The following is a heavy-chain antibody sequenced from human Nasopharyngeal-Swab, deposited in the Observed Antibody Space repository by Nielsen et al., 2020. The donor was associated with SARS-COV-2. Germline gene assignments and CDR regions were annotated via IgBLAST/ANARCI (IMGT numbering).Heavy chain of an antibody. V-gene: IGHV3-21*01. CDR3: ARGDIVVVVAATHDDY. Sequence: GGSLRLSCAASGFTFSSYSMNWVRQAPGKRLEWVSSISSSSSYIYYADSVKGRFTISRDNAKNSLYLQMNSLRAEDTAVYYCARGDIVVVVAATHDDYWGQGTLVTVSS. J-gene: IGHJ4*02. CDR1: GFTFSSYS. CDR2: ISSSSSYI. D-gene: IGHD2-15*01.